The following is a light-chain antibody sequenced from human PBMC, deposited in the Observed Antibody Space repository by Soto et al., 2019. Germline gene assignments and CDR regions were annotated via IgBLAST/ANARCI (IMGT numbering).Light chain of an antibody. CDR3: QQYGNSRA. CDR1: QRVSSSY. Sequence: EIVLTQSPGPLSLSPGERATLSCRASQRVSSSYLAWYQLKPGQAPRLLIYGASSRATGIPDRFSGSGSGTDFTRTISRLEPEDFAVYYCQQYGNSRAFGQGTKVEIK. CDR2: GAS. V-gene: IGKV3-20*01. J-gene: IGKJ1*01.